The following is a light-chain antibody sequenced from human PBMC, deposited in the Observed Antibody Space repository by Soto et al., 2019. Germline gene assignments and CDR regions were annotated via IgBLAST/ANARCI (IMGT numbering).Light chain of an antibody. V-gene: IGKV3-15*01. J-gene: IGKJ1*01. Sequence: EIVMTQSPATLSVSPGESATLSCRASQSVSSNLAWYQQKPGQAPRLLIYGASTRATGIPARFSGSGYGTEFTLTISSLQSEDFAVYYCQQYNNRWTFGTGTKVDIK. CDR3: QQYNNRWT. CDR1: QSVSSN. CDR2: GAS.